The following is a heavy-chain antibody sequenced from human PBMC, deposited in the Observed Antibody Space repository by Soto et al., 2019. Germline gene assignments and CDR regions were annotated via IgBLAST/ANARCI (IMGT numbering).Heavy chain of an antibody. Sequence: GGSRRLSCAASGFTFDDYGMSWVRQAPGKGLEWVSGINWNGGSTGYADSVKGRFTISRDNAKNSLYLQMNSLRAEDTALYHCARGYYGSGSYYHFDYWGQGTLVTVSS. CDR1: GFTFDDYG. J-gene: IGHJ4*02. CDR2: INWNGGST. D-gene: IGHD3-10*01. V-gene: IGHV3-20*01. CDR3: ARGYYGSGSYYHFDY.